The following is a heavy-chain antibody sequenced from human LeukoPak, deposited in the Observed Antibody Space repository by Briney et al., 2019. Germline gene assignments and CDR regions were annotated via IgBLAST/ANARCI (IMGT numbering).Heavy chain of an antibody. D-gene: IGHD4-23*01. J-gene: IGHJ4*02. Sequence: GRSLRLSCAASGFTFSSYGMHWVRQAPGKGLEWVAVISYDGSNKYYADSVKGRFTIYRDNSKNTLYLQMNSLRAEDTAVYYCAKDAGGNSFYFDYWGQGTLVTVSS. CDR2: ISYDGSNK. CDR3: AKDAGGNSFYFDY. CDR1: GFTFSSYG. V-gene: IGHV3-30*18.